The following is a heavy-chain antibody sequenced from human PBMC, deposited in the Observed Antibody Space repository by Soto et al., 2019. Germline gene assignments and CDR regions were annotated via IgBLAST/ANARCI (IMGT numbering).Heavy chain of an antibody. J-gene: IGHJ4*02. Sequence: GGSLILSCAASGFTFSNYAVTWVRQAPGKGLEWVSTISGSGGSTYYADSVKGRFTISRDNSKNTLYLQMNSLRAEDTAVYYCARRGSGSYYXYWGQGTLVXVSS. D-gene: IGHD1-26*01. V-gene: IGHV3-23*01. CDR1: GFTFSNYA. CDR3: ARRGSGSYYXY. CDR2: ISGSGGST.